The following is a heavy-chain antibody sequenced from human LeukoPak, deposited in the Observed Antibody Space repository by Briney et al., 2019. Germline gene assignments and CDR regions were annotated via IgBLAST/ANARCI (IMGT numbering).Heavy chain of an antibody. V-gene: IGHV3-30-3*01. D-gene: IGHD3-10*01. J-gene: IGHJ4*02. CDR3: ARDLGLWFGELGHYFDY. CDR1: AFTFSTYA. CDR2: ISYDGNNK. Sequence: PGGSLRLSCAASAFTFSTYAMHWVRQAPGKGLEWVAVISYDGNNKYYADSVKGRFTISRDDSKNTLYLQMNSLRTEDTAVYYCARDLGLWFGELGHYFDYWGQGTLVTVSS.